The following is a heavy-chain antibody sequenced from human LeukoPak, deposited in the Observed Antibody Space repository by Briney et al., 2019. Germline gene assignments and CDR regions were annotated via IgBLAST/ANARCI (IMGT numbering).Heavy chain of an antibody. D-gene: IGHD1-26*01. CDR3: ARAKERTKVGATTIDY. CDR2: INPNSGGT. J-gene: IGHJ4*02. CDR1: GYTLTGYY. V-gene: IGHV1-2*06. Sequence: ASVKVSCKASGYTLTGYYMHWVRQAPGQGLEWMGRINPNSGGTNYAQKFQGRVTMTRDTSISTAYMELSRLRSDDTAVYYCARAKERTKVGATTIDYWGQGTLVTVSS.